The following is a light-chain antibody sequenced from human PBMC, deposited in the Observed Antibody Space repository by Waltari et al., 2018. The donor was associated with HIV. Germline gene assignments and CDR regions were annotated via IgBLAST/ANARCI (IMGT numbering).Light chain of an antibody. CDR1: SSDVGGYNY. Sequence: QSALTQPASESGSPGQSITISCTGTSSDVGGYNYVSWYQQHPGKAPKLMIYEVSTRPAGVSNRFPGYKSGNTASLAISGLQAEDEADYYCSSYTSSSIRVLGGGTKLTVL. J-gene: IGLJ3*02. V-gene: IGLV2-14*01. CDR2: EVS. CDR3: SSYTSSSIRV.